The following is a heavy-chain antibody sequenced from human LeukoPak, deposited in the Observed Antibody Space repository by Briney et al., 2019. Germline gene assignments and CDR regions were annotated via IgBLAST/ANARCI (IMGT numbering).Heavy chain of an antibody. J-gene: IGHJ4*02. Sequence: KTWETLSLTCTVSGRSISSSSYDWGWIRQPPGKGLEWIGSIYYSGSTYYNPSLKSRVTISVDTSKNQFSLKLSAVTAADTAVYYCASRYDYGVFDYWGQGTLVTVSS. CDR2: IYYSGST. D-gene: IGHD4-17*01. CDR3: ASRYDYGVFDY. V-gene: IGHV4-39*07. CDR1: GRSISSSSYD.